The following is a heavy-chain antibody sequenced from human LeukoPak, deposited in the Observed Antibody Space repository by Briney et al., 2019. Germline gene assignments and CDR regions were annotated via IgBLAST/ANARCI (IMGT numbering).Heavy chain of an antibody. Sequence: PSETLSLTCTVSGGSISSDYWQWIRQPPGKGLEWIGYIYNSGSNNYNSSLKSRVTISVDTSKNQFSLKLTSVTAADTAVYYCATRGSWGQGTLVTVSS. V-gene: IGHV4-59*08. CDR2: IYNSGSN. CDR1: GGSISSDY. CDR3: ATRGS. J-gene: IGHJ5*02. D-gene: IGHD3-10*01.